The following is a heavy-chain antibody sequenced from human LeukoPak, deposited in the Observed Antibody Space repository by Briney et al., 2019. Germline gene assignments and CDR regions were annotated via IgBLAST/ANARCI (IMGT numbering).Heavy chain of an antibody. Sequence: PSETLSLTCTVSGGSISSYYWSWARQPPGKGLEWIGYIFYTGSTKYGPSLNSRVTISLDTSKNQFSLKLSSVTAADTAVYYCARQPAGYYGKTGYYPYYFDYWGQGTLVTVSS. CDR3: ARQPAGYYGKTGYYPYYFDY. V-gene: IGHV4-59*08. J-gene: IGHJ4*02. CDR1: GGSISSYY. D-gene: IGHD3-22*01. CDR2: IFYTGST.